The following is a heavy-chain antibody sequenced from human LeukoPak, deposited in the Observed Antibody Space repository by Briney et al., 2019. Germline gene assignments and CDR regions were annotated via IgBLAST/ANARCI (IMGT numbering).Heavy chain of an antibody. Sequence: PGGSLRLSCAASGFTFSSYLMHWVRQAPGKGLVWVSRINTDGSFTRYADSVKGRFTISRDNSKNTLSLQMNSLRAEDTAVYHCVKGLTTMDQWGQGTRVTVSS. CDR1: GFTFSSYL. CDR3: VKGLTTMDQ. CDR2: INTDGSFT. J-gene: IGHJ4*02. V-gene: IGHV3-74*01. D-gene: IGHD4-23*01.